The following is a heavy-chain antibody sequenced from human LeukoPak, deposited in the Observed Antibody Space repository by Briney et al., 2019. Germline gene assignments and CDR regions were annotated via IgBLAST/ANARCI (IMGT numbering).Heavy chain of an antibody. CDR1: GGSFSGYC. J-gene: IGHJ4*02. CDR2: INHSGST. Sequence: SETLSLTCAVYGGSFSGYCWSWIRQPPGKGLEWIGEINHSGSTNYNPSLKSRVTISVDTSKNQFSLKLSSVTAADTAVYYCARVSDNSGSYLAYFDYWGQGTLVTVSS. D-gene: IGHD1-26*01. V-gene: IGHV4-34*01. CDR3: ARVSDNSGSYLAYFDY.